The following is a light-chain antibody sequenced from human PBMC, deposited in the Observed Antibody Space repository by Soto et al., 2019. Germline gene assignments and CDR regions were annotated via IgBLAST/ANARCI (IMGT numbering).Light chain of an antibody. J-gene: IGLJ3*02. CDR1: SNDVGSYNL. V-gene: IGLV2-23*01. Sequence: QSALTQPASVSGSPGQSITISCTGTSNDVGSYNLVSWYQQHPGKAPKLMIYEGSKRPSGVSNRFSGSRSGNTASLTISGLQAEDEADYSCCSYAGASTGVFGGGTKLTVL. CDR2: EGS. CDR3: CSYAGASTGV.